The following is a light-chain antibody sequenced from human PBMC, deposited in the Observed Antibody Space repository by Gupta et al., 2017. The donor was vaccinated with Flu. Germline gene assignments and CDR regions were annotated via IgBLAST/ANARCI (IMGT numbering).Light chain of an antibody. CDR1: QSVSSY. J-gene: IGKJ2*03. V-gene: IGKV3-11*01. CDR3: QQRSNWPPWYS. Sequence: EIVWTQSPATLSLSPGERATLSCRASQSVSSYLAWYQQKPGQAPRLLIYDASNRANGFPARFSGSGSGTDFTLTISSLGPEDFAVYYCQQRSNWPPWYSFGQGTKLEIK. CDR2: DAS.